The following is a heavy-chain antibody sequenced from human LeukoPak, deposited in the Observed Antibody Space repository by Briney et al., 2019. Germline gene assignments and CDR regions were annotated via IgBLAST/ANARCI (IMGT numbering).Heavy chain of an antibody. V-gene: IGHV1-2*07. J-gene: IGHJ4*02. CDR2: INPNSGGT. CDR3: ARDRPPQLVRPFDY. Sequence: ASVKVSCKASGYSFTGYYIHWLRQAPGQGLEWMGWINPNSGGTNYAHKFQGRVTMTRDTSISTAYMELSRLRSDDTAVYYCARDRPPQLVRPFDYWGQGTLVTVSS. CDR1: GYSFTGYY. D-gene: IGHD6-13*01.